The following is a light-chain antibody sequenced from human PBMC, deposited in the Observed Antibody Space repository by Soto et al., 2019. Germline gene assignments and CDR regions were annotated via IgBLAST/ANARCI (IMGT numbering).Light chain of an antibody. CDR1: SSDVGGYNY. CDR2: EVS. CDR3: SSYTSSSTLI. Sequence: QSVLTQPASVSGSPGQSITISCTGTSSDVGGYNYVSWYQQHPGKAPKILIYEVSNRPSGVSNRFSASKSGNTASLTISGLQAEDEADYYCSSYTSSSTLIFGGGTQLTV. V-gene: IGLV2-14*01. J-gene: IGLJ2*01.